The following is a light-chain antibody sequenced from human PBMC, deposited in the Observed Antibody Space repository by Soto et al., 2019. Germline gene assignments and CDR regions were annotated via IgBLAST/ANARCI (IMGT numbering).Light chain of an antibody. CDR2: GAS. CDR3: QQYDSSRT. CDR1: RDSNNY. Sequence: EVVLTQSPGTLSVSLGERVTLXCRASRDSNNYLAWYQQKPGQAPRLLIYGASSRATGIPDRFSGSGSGTDFTLTISRLEPEDFAVYYCQQYDSSRTFGQGTKVDI. J-gene: IGKJ1*01. V-gene: IGKV3-20*01.